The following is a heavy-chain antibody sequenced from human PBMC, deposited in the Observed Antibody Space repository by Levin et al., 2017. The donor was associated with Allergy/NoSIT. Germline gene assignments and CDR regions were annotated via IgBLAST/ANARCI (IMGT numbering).Heavy chain of an antibody. D-gene: IGHD3-22*01. CDR1: GFTFSSYS. V-gene: IGHV3-48*01. Sequence: GESLKIPCAASGFTFSSYSMNWVRQAPGKGLEWVSYISSSSSTIYYADSVKGRFTISRDNAKNSLYLQMNSLRAEDTAVYYCARRVNDAFDIWGQGTMVTVSS. CDR2: ISSSSSTI. CDR3: ARRVNDAFDI. J-gene: IGHJ3*02.